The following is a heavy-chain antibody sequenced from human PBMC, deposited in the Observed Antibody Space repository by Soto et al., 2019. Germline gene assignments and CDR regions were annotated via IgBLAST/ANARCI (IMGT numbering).Heavy chain of an antibody. D-gene: IGHD6-13*01. CDR2: IYHSGST. CDR1: GGSINSGDYS. J-gene: IGHJ4*02. Sequence: SETLSLTCAVSGGSINSGDYSWSWIRQPPGKGLEWIGYIYHSGSTYYNPSLKSRVTISVDRSKNQFSLKLSSVTAADTAVYYCAKVISWYYFDYWGQGTLVTVS. CDR3: AKVISWYYFDY. V-gene: IGHV4-30-2*01.